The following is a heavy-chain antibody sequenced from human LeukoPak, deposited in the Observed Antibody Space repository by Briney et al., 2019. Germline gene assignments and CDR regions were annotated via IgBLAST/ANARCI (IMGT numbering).Heavy chain of an antibody. D-gene: IGHD3-3*01. J-gene: IGHJ4*02. CDR3: ARATIFGVVMRPFDY. CDR2: IYYSGST. V-gene: IGHV4-39*01. CDR1: GGSISSSSYY. Sequence: PSETLSLTCTVSGGSISSSSYYWGWIRQPPGKGLEWIGSIYYSGSTHYNPSLKSRVTISVDTSKNQFSLKLSSVTAADTAVYSCARATIFGVVMRPFDYWGQGTLVTVSS.